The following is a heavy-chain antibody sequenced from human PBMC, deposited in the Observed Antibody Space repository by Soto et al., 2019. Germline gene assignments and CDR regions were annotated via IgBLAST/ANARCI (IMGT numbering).Heavy chain of an antibody. D-gene: IGHD2-2*01. Sequence: TLSLTCVVSNYSISSGYFWGWIRQPPGKGLEWIGTIYHSGSTYYNPSLKSRVTVSVDTSKNQFSLKLTSVTAADTAIYYCARSLYCTTSSCSYYYYYGMDVWGQGTTVTVSS. CDR1: NYSISSGYF. CDR2: IYHSGST. J-gene: IGHJ6*02. V-gene: IGHV4-38-2*01. CDR3: ARSLYCTTSSCSYYYYYGMDV.